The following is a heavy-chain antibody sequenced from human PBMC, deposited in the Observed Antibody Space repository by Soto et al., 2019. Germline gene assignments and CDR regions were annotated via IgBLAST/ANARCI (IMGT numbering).Heavy chain of an antibody. V-gene: IGHV3-49*04. CDR3: TRGRGTSGWYADY. CDR1: GFVFGDYA. D-gene: IGHD6-13*01. CDR2: VRSETYGGST. J-gene: IGHJ4*02. Sequence: HPGGSLRLSCSASGFVFGDYAVTWVRQAPGKGLEWVGVVRSETYGGSTEYAASVKGRFRISRDDSESIAYLQMTGLKTEDTAVYYCTRGRGTSGWYADYWGKGXLVTVYS.